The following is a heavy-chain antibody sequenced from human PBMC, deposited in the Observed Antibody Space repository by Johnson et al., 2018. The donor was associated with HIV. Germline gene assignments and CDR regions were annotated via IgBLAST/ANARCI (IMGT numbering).Heavy chain of an antibody. J-gene: IGHJ3*02. Sequence: VQLVESGGGLVQPGGSLRLSCAASGFTFSSYDMHWVRQATGKGLEWVSAIGTAGDTYYTGYVMCRFSISRENAKNSLYLQLNSLRAEDTAVYYCAKDLTSLIVGANDAFDIWGQGTMVTVSS. V-gene: IGHV3-13*01. CDR3: AKDLTSLIVGANDAFDI. CDR1: GFTFSSYD. CDR2: IGTAGDT. D-gene: IGHD1-26*01.